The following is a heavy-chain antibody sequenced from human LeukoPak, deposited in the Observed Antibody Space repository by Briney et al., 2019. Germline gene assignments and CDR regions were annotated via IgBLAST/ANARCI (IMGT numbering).Heavy chain of an antibody. D-gene: IGHD2-15*01. Sequence: GGSLRLSCAASGFTFSSYWMSWVRQAPGKGLEWVANMKEDGSAKYYVDSVKGRFTISRDNAKNTLYLQMNSLRVEDTAVYYCARDPRNVGLAPWGQGTLVTVSS. CDR3: ARDPRNVGLAP. CDR2: MKEDGSAK. J-gene: IGHJ5*02. V-gene: IGHV3-7*01. CDR1: GFTFSSYW.